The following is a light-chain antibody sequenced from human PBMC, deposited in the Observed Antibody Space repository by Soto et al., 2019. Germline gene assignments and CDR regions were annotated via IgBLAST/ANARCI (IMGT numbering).Light chain of an antibody. CDR3: QQYGSSRALT. CDR1: QSVSSSY. Sequence: EIVLTQSPGTLSLSPGERATLSCRASQSVSSSYLAWYQQKPGQAPRLLIYGASSRATGIPDRFSGSGSGTDFTLTISRLEPEDFAVYSCQQYGSSRALTFGGGTKVDIK. CDR2: GAS. J-gene: IGKJ4*01. V-gene: IGKV3-20*01.